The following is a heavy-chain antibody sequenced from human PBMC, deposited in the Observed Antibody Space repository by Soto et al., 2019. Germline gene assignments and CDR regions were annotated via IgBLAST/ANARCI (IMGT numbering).Heavy chain of an antibody. V-gene: IGHV1-8*01. CDR1: GYTFTSYD. D-gene: IGHD6-13*01. CDR2: MNPNSGNT. J-gene: IGHJ6*02. Sequence: QVQLVQSGAEVKKPGASVKVSCKASGYTFTSYDINWVRQATGQGLEWMGWMNPNSGNTGYAQKFQGRVTMTRNTAITXAYMELSSLRSEDTAVYYCARGGSSWLYYYYGMDVWGQGTTVTVSS. CDR3: ARGGSSWLYYYYGMDV.